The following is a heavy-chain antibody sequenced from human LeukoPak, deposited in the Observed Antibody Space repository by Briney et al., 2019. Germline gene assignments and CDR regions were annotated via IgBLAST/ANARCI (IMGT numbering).Heavy chain of an antibody. CDR3: AIVYGDYVLGFDY. D-gene: IGHD4-17*01. J-gene: IGHJ4*02. Sequence: ASVKVSCKASGYTFTGYYMHWVRQAPGQGLEWMGWINPNSGGTNYAQKFQGWVTMTRDTSISTAYMELSRLRSDDTAVYYCAIVYGDYVLGFDYWGQGTLVTVSS. V-gene: IGHV1-2*04. CDR2: INPNSGGT. CDR1: GYTFTGYY.